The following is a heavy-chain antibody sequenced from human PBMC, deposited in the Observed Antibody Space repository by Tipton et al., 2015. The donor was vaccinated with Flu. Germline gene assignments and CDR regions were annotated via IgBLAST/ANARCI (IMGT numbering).Heavy chain of an antibody. D-gene: IGHD4-11*01. CDR3: ASHSYSRGRAGH. V-gene: IGHV4-39*07. CDR2: IYYSGTT. Sequence: TLSLTCTVSGGSISRSHYSWGWIRQPPGKGLEWIGNIYYSGTTYYNPSLKSRVTISVDTSKNQFSLRLTSMTAADTAVYYCASHSYSRGRAGHWGQGTLVTVSS. CDR1: GGSISRSHYS. J-gene: IGHJ4*02.